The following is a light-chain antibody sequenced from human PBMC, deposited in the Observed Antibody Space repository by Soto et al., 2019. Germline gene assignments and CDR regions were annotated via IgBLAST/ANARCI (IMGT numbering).Light chain of an antibody. Sequence: DIQMTQSPSTLSASVGDRVTITCRASQSISSWLAWYQQRPGKAPILLIYNAATLESGVPSRFSGSGSGTEFTLTISSLQPDDFATHYCQQYSGYPWTFGQGTKVDIK. CDR2: NAA. V-gene: IGKV1-5*01. J-gene: IGKJ1*01. CDR1: QSISSW. CDR3: QQYSGYPWT.